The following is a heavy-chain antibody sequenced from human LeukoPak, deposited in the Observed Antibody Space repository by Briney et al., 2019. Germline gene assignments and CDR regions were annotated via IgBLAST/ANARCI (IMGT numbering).Heavy chain of an antibody. J-gene: IGHJ4*02. CDR3: ARIHCSSASCYYFDS. CDR2: IDPNSGGT. V-gene: IGHV1-2*02. Sequence: ASVKVSCKASAYTFTGYYMHWVRQAPGQGLEWMGWIDPNSGGTNYAQKFQGRVTMTRDTSINTAYMDLSRLTSDDTAVYYCARIHCSSASCYYFDSWGQGTLVTVSS. CDR1: AYTFTGYY. D-gene: IGHD2-2*01.